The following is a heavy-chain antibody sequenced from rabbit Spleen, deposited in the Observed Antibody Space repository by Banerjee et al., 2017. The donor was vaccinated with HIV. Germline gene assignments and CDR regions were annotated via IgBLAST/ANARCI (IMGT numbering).Heavy chain of an antibody. J-gene: IGHJ3*01. CDR3: ARDGAGGSYFGL. CDR1: GFTLSTYY. D-gene: IGHD8-1*01. Sequence: HLKESGGGLVQPGGSLKLSCTASGFTLSTYYMNWVRQAPGKGLEWIGYIDPVFGITYYVNWVNGRFSISRENAQNTVFLQMTSLTAADTATYFCARDGAGGSYFGLWGQGTLVTVS. V-gene: IGHV1S7*01. CDR2: IDPVFGIT.